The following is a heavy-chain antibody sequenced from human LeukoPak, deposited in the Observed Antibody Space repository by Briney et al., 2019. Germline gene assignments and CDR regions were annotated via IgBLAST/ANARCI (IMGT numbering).Heavy chain of an antibody. CDR2: FDPEDGET. CDR3: ATDPSSGYDTDY. Sequence: ASVKVSCKVSGYTLTQLSMHWVRQAPGKGREGMGGFDPEDGETIYAQKFQGRVTMTEDTSTDTAYMELSSLRSEDTAVYYCATDPSSGYDTDYWGQGTLVTVSS. D-gene: IGHD5-12*01. J-gene: IGHJ4*02. CDR1: GYTLTQLS. V-gene: IGHV1-24*01.